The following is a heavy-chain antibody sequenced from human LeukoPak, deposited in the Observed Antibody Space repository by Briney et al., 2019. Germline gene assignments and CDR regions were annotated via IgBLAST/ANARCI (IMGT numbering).Heavy chain of an antibody. CDR3: AKVLTGDGYYYYGMDV. CDR2: ISYDGSNK. D-gene: IGHD7-27*01. V-gene: IGHV3-30*18. CDR1: GFTFSSYG. J-gene: IGHJ6*02. Sequence: PGGSLRLSCAASGFTFSSYGMHWVRQAPGKGLEWVAVISYDGSNKYYADSVKGRFTISRDNSKNTLYLQMNSLRAEDTAVYYCAKVLTGDGYYYYGMDVWGQGTTVTVSS.